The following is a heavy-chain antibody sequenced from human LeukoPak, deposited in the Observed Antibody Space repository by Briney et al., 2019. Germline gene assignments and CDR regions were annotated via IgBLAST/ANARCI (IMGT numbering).Heavy chain of an antibody. D-gene: IGHD6-13*01. CDR1: ADSISLGSYS. CDR2: IDYSGGT. J-gene: IGHJ5*02. CDR3: ARPPGIAAAWFDP. V-gene: IGHV4-39*01. Sequence: SETLSLTCTISADSISLGSYSWAWIRQPPGKGLEWIGNIDYSGGTYYNPSLKSRVTISIDTSKNQFSLNVSSVTAADTAVYYCARPPGIAAAWFDPWGQGTLVTVSS.